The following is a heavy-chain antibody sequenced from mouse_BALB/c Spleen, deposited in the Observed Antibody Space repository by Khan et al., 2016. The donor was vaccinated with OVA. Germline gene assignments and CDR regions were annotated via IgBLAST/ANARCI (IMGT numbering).Heavy chain of an antibody. J-gene: IGHJ4*01. Sequence: VQLVESGPGLAAPSQSLSITCTVSGFSLTGYGVNWVRQPPGKGLEWLGMIWGDGSTDYNSALKSRLSISKDNSKSQVFLKMNSLQTDDTARYYCARAYYANYREAMDFWGQGTSVTVSS. D-gene: IGHD2-10*01. V-gene: IGHV2-6-7*01. CDR2: IWGDGST. CDR1: GFSLTGYG. CDR3: ARAYYANYREAMDF.